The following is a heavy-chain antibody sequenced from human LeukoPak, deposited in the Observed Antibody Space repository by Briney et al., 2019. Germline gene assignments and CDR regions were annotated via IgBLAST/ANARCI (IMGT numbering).Heavy chain of an antibody. CDR3: ASRKLGNDY. V-gene: IGHV4-39*07. CDR1: DGSISRTTYF. CDR2: IYYTGST. D-gene: IGHD7-27*01. J-gene: IGHJ4*02. Sequence: PSETLSLTCTVSDGSISRTTYFWGWIRQPPGKGLEWVVSIYYTGSTNYNPSLKSRVTISADTSQNQFSLKLSSVTAADTAVYYCASRKLGNDYWGQGTLVTVSS.